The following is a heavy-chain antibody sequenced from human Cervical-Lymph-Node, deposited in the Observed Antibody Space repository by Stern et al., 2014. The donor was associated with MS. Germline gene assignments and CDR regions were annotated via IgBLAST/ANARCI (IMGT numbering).Heavy chain of an antibody. CDR3: ARDRTVTTYYYYYGMDV. Sequence: QVQLVESGGGVVQPGRSLRLSCAASGFTFSYSTMHWVRQAPGKGLEWVATVSYDGSDEYYPDSVKGRFTISRDNSKNTLYLQVNSLRGEDTGVYFCARDRTVTTYYYYYGMDVWGQGTTVTVSS. V-gene: IGHV3-30*04. CDR2: VSYDGSDE. CDR1: GFTFSYST. J-gene: IGHJ6*02. D-gene: IGHD4-11*01.